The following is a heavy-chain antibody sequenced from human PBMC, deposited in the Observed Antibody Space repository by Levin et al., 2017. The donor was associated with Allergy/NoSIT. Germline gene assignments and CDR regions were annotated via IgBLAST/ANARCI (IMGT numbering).Heavy chain of an antibody. CDR1: GYIFTDYY. Sequence: ASVKVSCKASGYIFTDYYLHWVRQAPGQGLEWMGWIHPNNGVTGSAQNFQGRVTMTRDTSITTVYMELSRLRSDDTAVYYCARADVGIIVVVNTLRYYDGFDVWGRGTTVTVSS. CDR3: ARADVGIIVVVNTLRYYDGFDV. CDR2: IHPNNGVT. V-gene: IGHV1-2*02. J-gene: IGHJ6*02. D-gene: IGHD3-22*01.